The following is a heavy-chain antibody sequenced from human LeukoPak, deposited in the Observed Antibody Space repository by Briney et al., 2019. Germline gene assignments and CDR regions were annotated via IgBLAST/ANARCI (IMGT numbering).Heavy chain of an antibody. D-gene: IGHD3-3*01. CDR2: INPNNEGT. J-gene: IGHJ4*02. V-gene: IGHV1-2*02. CDR3: ARDSGITIFGVVMDLFDY. CDR1: GYTFTYYY. Sequence: ASVKVSCKASGYTFTYYYMHWVRQAPGQGIEWMEWINPNNEGTHYVQTFQGRVTITRDTSISTAYMERSRLRSDDTAVYYCARDSGITIFGVVMDLFDYWGQGTLVTVSS.